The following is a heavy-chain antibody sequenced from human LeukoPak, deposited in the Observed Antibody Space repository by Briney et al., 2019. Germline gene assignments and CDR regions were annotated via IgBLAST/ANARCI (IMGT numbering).Heavy chain of an antibody. J-gene: IGHJ3*02. CDR1: GGSINSGSYS. CDR3: ARADRSGYFGNVVAFDI. D-gene: IGHD3-22*01. CDR2: IYISEST. V-gene: IGHV4-61*02. Sequence: SETLSLTCTVSGGSINSGSYSWTWIRQPAGKGLEWIVRIYISESTNYTPSLKSRVTISVDTSKNQFSLKLSSVTAADTTVYYCARADRSGYFGNVVAFDIWGQGTMVTVSS.